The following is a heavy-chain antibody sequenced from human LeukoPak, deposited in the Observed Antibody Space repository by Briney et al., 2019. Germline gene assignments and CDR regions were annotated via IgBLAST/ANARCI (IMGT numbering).Heavy chain of an antibody. D-gene: IGHD2-2*01. CDR3: TPFLCSRTTCP. V-gene: IGHV3-73*01. J-gene: IGHJ5*02. CDR1: GFTFSGSS. CDR2: VRSRTESYAT. Sequence: PGGSLRLSCAASGFTFSGSSMHWVRQASDKGLEWVGLVRSRTESYATQYGASVSGRFTISRDDSKNTAYLQMNSLKAEDTAVYYCTPFLCSRTTCPWGQGTLVTVSS.